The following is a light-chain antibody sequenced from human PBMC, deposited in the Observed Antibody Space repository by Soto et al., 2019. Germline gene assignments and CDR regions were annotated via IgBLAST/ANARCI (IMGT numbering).Light chain of an antibody. J-gene: IGKJ1*01. CDR2: DAS. CDR3: QQYNSYSVT. CDR1: QSISIW. V-gene: IGKV1-5*01. Sequence: IQMTQSPCTLSASVGDIVTITCRASQSISIWLAWYQQKPGKAPKFLVYDASNLESGVPSRFSGSGSGTEFTLTISSLKHDDFATYYCQQYNSYSVTFGQGTKVDIK.